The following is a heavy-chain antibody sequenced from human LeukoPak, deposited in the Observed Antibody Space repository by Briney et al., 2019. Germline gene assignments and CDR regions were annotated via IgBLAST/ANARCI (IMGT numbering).Heavy chain of an antibody. CDR3: ARAGGYLGYMDV. CDR1: GGSISSYY. J-gene: IGHJ6*03. V-gene: IGHV4-59*01. Sequence: SETLSLTCTVSGGSISSYYWSWIRQPPGKGLEWIGYIYYSGSTNYNPSLKSRVTISIDTSQNQFSLKLSSVTAGDTAVYYCARAGGYLGYMDVWGKGTTVTISS. CDR2: IYYSGST. D-gene: IGHD5-18*01.